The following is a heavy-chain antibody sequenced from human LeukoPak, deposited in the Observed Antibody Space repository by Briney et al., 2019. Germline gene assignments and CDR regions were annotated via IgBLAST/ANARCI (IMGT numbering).Heavy chain of an antibody. CDR3: ARGNGRGYCSGGSCYSIGYYYYYYMDV. Sequence: PSETLSLTCTVSGYSISSGYYWGWIRQPPGKGLEWIGSIYHSGSTNYNPSLKSRVTISVDTSKNQFSLKLSSVTAADTAVYYCARGNGRGYCSGGSCYSIGYYYYYYMDVWGKGTTVTVSS. J-gene: IGHJ6*03. D-gene: IGHD2-15*01. V-gene: IGHV4-38-2*02. CDR2: IYHSGST. CDR1: GYSISSGYY.